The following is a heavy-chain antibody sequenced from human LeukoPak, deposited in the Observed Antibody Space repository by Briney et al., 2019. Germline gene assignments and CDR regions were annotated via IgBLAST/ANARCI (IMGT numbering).Heavy chain of an antibody. CDR2: IYYSGST. J-gene: IGHJ4*02. CDR1: GGSISSSSYY. D-gene: IGHD1-26*01. Sequence: PSETLSLTCTVSGGSISSSSYYWGWIRQPPGKGLEWIGSIYYSGSTYYNPSLKSRVTISVDTSKNQFSLKLSSVTAADTAVYYCASLVGATGYFDYWGQGTLVTVSS. V-gene: IGHV4-39*07. CDR3: ASLVGATGYFDY.